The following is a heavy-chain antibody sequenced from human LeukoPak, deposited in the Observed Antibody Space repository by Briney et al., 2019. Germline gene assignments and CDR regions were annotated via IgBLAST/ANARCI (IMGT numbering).Heavy chain of an antibody. CDR2: INAGNGNT. V-gene: IGHV1-3*01. CDR3: ARAGICTSCYVVGPID. Sequence: HGASVKVSCKASGYTFTSYAIHWVRQAPGQRLEWMGWINAGNGNTKYSQEFQGRVTITRDTSASTAYMELSSLRSEDTAVYYCARAGICTSCYVVGPIDWGQGTLVTVSS. D-gene: IGHD2-2*01. CDR1: GYTFTSYA. J-gene: IGHJ4*02.